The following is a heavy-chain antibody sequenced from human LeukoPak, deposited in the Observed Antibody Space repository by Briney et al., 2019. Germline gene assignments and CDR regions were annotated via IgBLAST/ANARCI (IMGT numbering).Heavy chain of an antibody. CDR1: GGSMNSYY. CDR3: ARGTPRVTFDY. Sequence: PSQTLSLTCTVSGGSMNSYYWSWIRQPPGKGLEWIGYMYFTGTTNYNPSLKSRVTISVDMSKNQFSLKLKSVTAADTAVYYCARGTPRVTFDYWGQGTLVTVSS. J-gene: IGHJ4*02. V-gene: IGHV4-59*01. CDR2: MYFTGTT. D-gene: IGHD4-11*01.